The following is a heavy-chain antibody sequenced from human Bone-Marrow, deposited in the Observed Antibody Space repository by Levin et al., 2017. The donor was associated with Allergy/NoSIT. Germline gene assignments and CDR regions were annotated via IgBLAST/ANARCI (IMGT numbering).Heavy chain of an antibody. J-gene: IGHJ5*02. CDR3: ASDPPSTNYNWFDR. CDR2: ISISSTYI. Sequence: NPGGSLRLSCTSSGFTFNQYNMNWFRRPPGKGLEWVSSISISSTYIYYADSIRGRFTISRDNDRNSLFLQMNSLRVDDTAMYYCASDPPSTNYNWFDRWSQGTLVTVSS. D-gene: IGHD5-24*01. V-gene: IGHV3-21*04. CDR1: GFTFNQYN.